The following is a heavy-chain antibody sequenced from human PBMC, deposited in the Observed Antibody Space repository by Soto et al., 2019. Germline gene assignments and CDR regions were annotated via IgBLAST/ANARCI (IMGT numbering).Heavy chain of an antibody. CDR1: GGSISSSSYY. J-gene: IGHJ6*02. CDR3: ARHLSQYNWNLYGMDV. D-gene: IGHD1-20*01. V-gene: IGHV4-39*01. CDR2: IYYSGST. Sequence: SETLSLTCTVSGGSISSSSYYWGWIRQPPGKRLEWIGSIYYSGSTYYNPSLKSRVTISVDTSKNQFSLKLSSVTAADTAVYYCARHLSQYNWNLYGMDVWGQGTTVTVSS.